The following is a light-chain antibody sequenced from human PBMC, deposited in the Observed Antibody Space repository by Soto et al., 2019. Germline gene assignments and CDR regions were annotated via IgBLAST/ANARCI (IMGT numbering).Light chain of an antibody. J-gene: IGLJ3*02. Sequence: QSVLTQPPSASGTPGQRVTISCSVSGSNVGTSYVYWYQQLPGTAPKLLIYANNQRPSGVPDRFSGSKSGTSASLAISGLRSEDEADYYCAAWDDSLSGRVFGGGTKLTVL. CDR2: ANN. CDR1: GSNVGTSY. CDR3: AAWDDSLSGRV. V-gene: IGLV1-47*01.